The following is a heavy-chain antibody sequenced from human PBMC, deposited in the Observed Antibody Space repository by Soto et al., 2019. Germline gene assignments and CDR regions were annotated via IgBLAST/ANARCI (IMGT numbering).Heavy chain of an antibody. CDR3: ARVVRGVVNWFDP. D-gene: IGHD3-10*01. V-gene: IGHV1-18*01. CDR1: GDTFANFG. CDR2: IATYNNNK. J-gene: IGHJ5*02. Sequence: QVHLVQSGPEVKRPGASITVSCKTSGDTFANFGLSWVRQAPGQGLEWMGWIATYNNNKNYAQKFQGRLTLTTDTATRTAYMELERLGYDDTAVYYCARVVRGVVNWFDPWGQGTLVTVSS.